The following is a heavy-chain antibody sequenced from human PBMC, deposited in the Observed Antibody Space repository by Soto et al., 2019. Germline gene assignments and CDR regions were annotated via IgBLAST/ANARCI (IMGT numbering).Heavy chain of an antibody. CDR2: INHSGST. V-gene: IGHV4-34*01. CDR1: GGSFSGYY. Sequence: SETLSLTCAIYGGSFSGYYWSWIRQPPGRGLEWIGEINHSGSTNYNPTLKSRLTMSVDTSKNQFSLKLSSVTAADTAVYYCARDGGHERSFDSWVPGTLVTVSS. J-gene: IGHJ4*02. CDR3: ARDGGHERSFDS. D-gene: IGHD2-15*01.